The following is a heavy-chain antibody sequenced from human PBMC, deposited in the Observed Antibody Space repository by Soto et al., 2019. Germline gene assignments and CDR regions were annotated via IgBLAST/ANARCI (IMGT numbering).Heavy chain of an antibody. D-gene: IGHD6-13*01. V-gene: IGHV3-30-3*01. CDR1: EFTFSSHA. CDR2: ITYDGGNK. J-gene: IGHJ6*02. Sequence: QVQLVESGGGVVQPGRSLRLSCAASEFTFSSHAMHWVRQAPGKGLEWVAVITYDGGNKYYADSVKGRFTISRDNSKNTLYLHINSLRAEDTAVFYCARDIAAVGPFYYDGMDVWGQGTTVTVSS. CDR3: ARDIAAVGPFYYDGMDV.